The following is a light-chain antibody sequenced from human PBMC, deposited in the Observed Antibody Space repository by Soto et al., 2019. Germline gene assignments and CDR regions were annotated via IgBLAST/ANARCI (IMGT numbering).Light chain of an antibody. Sequence: QSVLTQHRSVSGSPGQSVTISCTGTSSDVGSYNYVSWYQQHPGKAPKLIIFDVGKRPLGVPDRFSGSYSGNTASLTISGLRTEDEADYYCCSSAGSFNLVFGTGTKLTVL. J-gene: IGLJ1*01. CDR1: SSDVGSYNY. CDR3: CSSAGSFNLV. CDR2: DVG. V-gene: IGLV2-11*01.